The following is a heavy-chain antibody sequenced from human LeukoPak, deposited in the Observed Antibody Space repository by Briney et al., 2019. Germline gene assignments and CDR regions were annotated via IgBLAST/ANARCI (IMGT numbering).Heavy chain of an antibody. CDR3: ARLSGAPVRHPIYHFDY. V-gene: IGHV4-38-2*01. Sequence: SETLSLTCAVSGYSISSGYYGGWIRQPPGKGLEWIGNVYHSGSTYKNPSVKSRISISLDTSNNQFSLKLTSVTAADTAIYYCARLSGAPVRHPIYHFDYWGQGTLVTVSS. CDR2: VYHSGST. J-gene: IGHJ4*02. D-gene: IGHD1-26*01. CDR1: GYSISSGYY.